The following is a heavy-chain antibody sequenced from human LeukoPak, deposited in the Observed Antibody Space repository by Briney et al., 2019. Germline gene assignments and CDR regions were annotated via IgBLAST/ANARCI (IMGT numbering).Heavy chain of an antibody. D-gene: IGHD2-2*01. Sequence: SETLSLTCAVYGGSFSGYYWSRIRQPPGKGLEWIGEINHSGSTSPNPSLRSRVTMPVDTAKNQFSLKLSSVTAADKAVYYCARTYSSTWTGLYFDHWGQGTLVTVSS. CDR3: ARTYSSTWTGLYFDH. CDR1: GGSFSGYY. V-gene: IGHV4-34*01. J-gene: IGHJ4*02. CDR2: INHSGST.